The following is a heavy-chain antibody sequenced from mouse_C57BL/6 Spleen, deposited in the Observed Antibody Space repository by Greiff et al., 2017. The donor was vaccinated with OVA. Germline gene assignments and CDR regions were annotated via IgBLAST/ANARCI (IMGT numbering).Heavy chain of an antibody. J-gene: IGHJ2*01. Sequence: VQLQQPGAELVRPGSSVKLSCKASGYTFTSYWMHWVKQRPIQGLEWIGNIDPSDSETHYNQKFKDKATLTVDKSSSTAYMQLSSLTSEDSAVYYCARGGTRGGFDYWGQGTTLTVSS. D-gene: IGHD3-3*01. CDR2: IDPSDSET. CDR3: ARGGTRGGFDY. V-gene: IGHV1-52*01. CDR1: GYTFTSYW.